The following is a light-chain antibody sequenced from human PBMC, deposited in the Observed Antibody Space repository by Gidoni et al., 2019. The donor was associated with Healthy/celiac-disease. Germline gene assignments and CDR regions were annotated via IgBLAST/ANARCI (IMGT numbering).Light chain of an antibody. CDR3: SLYTSSSSLV. J-gene: IGLJ3*02. V-gene: IGLV2-14*01. Sequence: QSALTQPASVSGSPGQSINISCTVTSSDVGGYHYVSWSQQHPGKAPKLIIYAVSNRPSGVSIRFSGAKSGNTASLPISWLQAEDEADYYCSLYTSSSSLVFGGGTKLTVL. CDR2: AVS. CDR1: SSDVGGYHY.